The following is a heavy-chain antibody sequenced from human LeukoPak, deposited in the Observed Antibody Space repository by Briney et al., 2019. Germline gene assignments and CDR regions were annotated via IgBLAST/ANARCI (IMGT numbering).Heavy chain of an antibody. CDR3: ARVGNIVVVPAALDY. CDR2: ISAYNGNT. D-gene: IGHD2-2*01. Sequence: GASVKVSCKASGYTFTSYGISWVRQAPGQGLEWMGWISAYNGNTNYAQKLQGRATMTTDTSTSTAYMELRSLRSDDTAVYYCARVGNIVVVPAALDYWGQGTLVTVSS. V-gene: IGHV1-18*01. CDR1: GYTFTSYG. J-gene: IGHJ4*02.